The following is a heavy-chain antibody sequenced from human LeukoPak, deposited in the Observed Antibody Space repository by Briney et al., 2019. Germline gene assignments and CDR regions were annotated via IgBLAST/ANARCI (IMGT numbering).Heavy chain of an antibody. D-gene: IGHD2-2*01. J-gene: IGHJ5*02. CDR2: IYTSGST. CDR1: GGSISSYY. CDR3: ARDGSDIVVVPAAKPLDP. Sequence: SETLSLTCTVSGGSISSYYWSWIRQPPGKGLEWIGRIYTSGSTNYNPSLKSRVTMSVDTSKNQFSLKLSSVTAADTAVYYCARDGSDIVVVPAAKPLDPWGQGTLVTVSS. V-gene: IGHV4-4*07.